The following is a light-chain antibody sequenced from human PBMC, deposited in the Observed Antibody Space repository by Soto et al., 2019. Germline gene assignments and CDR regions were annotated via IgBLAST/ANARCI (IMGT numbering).Light chain of an antibody. CDR2: GAS. J-gene: IGKJ1*01. V-gene: IGKV3-20*01. Sequence: IVMTQYPATLSVSPGERATLSCRASQSVSNNYLAWYQQKPGQAPRLLIYGASNRATGIPDRFSGSGSGTDFTLTISRLEPEDFAVYYCQQYGSSGTFGQGTKVDI. CDR1: QSVSNNY. CDR3: QQYGSSGT.